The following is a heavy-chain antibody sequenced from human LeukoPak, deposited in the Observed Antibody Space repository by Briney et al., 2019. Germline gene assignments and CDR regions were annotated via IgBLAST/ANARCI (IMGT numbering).Heavy chain of an antibody. Sequence: GGSLRPSCAASGFTFGSFAMSWVRQAPGKGLEWVSSISGSGGSTYYADSVKGRFTISRDNSKNTLFLQMNSLRVDDTGVYYCARDPRVGVSGTDYWGQGTLVTVSS. D-gene: IGHD6-13*01. CDR2: ISGSGGST. CDR3: ARDPRVGVSGTDY. V-gene: IGHV3-23*01. CDR1: GFTFGSFA. J-gene: IGHJ4*02.